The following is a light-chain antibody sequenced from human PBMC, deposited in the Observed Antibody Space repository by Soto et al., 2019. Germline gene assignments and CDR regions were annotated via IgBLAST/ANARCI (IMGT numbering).Light chain of an antibody. CDR1: QNINNY. Sequence: DIQMTQSPSSLSASVGDRVTVTCRTSQNINNYLNWYQQKPGKAPKLLIYSASSVQSGVPLRFSGSVSGTDFSLTISSLQPEDFATYYCEQTYSTPVTFGQGTRLEGK. V-gene: IGKV1-39*01. CDR2: SAS. J-gene: IGKJ5*01. CDR3: EQTYSTPVT.